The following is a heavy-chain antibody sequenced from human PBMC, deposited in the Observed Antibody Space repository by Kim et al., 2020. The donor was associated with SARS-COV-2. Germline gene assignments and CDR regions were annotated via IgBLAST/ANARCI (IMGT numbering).Heavy chain of an antibody. V-gene: IGHV3-9*01. Sequence: YADSVKGRFTISRDNAKNSLYLQMNSLRAEDTALYYCAKDIGRRRDAFDIWGQGTMVTVSS. J-gene: IGHJ3*02. CDR3: AKDIGRRRDAFDI.